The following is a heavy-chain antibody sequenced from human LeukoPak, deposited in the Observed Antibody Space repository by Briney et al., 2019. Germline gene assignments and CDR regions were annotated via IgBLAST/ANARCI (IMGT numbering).Heavy chain of an antibody. CDR3: ARDRGSQSMDV. Sequence: GGSLRLSCAASGFTFSSYSMNWVRQAPGKGLEWVSFISSSSSTIYYADSVKGRFTISRDNAKNSLYLQMNSLRAEDTAVYYCARDRGSQSMDVWGQGTTVTVSS. CDR1: GFTFSSYS. CDR2: ISSSSSTI. J-gene: IGHJ6*02. V-gene: IGHV3-48*04. D-gene: IGHD1-26*01.